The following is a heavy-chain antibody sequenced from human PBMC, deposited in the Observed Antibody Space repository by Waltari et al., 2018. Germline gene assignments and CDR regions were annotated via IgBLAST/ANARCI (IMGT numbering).Heavy chain of an antibody. Sequence: QVQLQESGAGLVKPSETLSLTCAVSGYSISSGYYWGWIRQHPGKGLEWIGSIYHSGSTYYNPALKSRVTISVDTSKNQFSLKLSSVTAADTAVYYCAAAADRYYFDYWGQGTLVTVSS. J-gene: IGHJ4*02. CDR2: IYHSGST. V-gene: IGHV4-38-2*01. D-gene: IGHD6-13*01. CDR1: GYSISSGYY. CDR3: AAAADRYYFDY.